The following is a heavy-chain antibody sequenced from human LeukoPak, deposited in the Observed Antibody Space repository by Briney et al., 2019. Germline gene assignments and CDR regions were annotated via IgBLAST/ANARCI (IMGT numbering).Heavy chain of an antibody. D-gene: IGHD6-19*01. J-gene: IGHJ5*01. CDR2: ISSSSTYI. Sequence: GGSLRLSCAASGFTVSSNYMSWVRQAPGKGLEWVSSISSSSTYIYYADSVKGRFTISRDNAKNSLYLQMNSLRAEDTAVYYCAREASSGWSDSWGQGTLVTVSS. V-gene: IGHV3-21*01. CDR1: GFTVSSNY. CDR3: AREASSGWSDS.